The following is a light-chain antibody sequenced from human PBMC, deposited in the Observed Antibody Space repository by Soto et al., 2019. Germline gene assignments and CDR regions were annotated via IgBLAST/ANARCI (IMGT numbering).Light chain of an antibody. V-gene: IGKV3-11*01. Sequence: EIVLTQSPDTLSLSPGERATLSCRASQSVSSYLAWYQQKPGQAPRLLIYDASNRATGIPARFSGSGSGTDFTLTISRLEPEDFAVYYCQQYTNWPPNTFGQGTRLKIK. CDR1: QSVSSY. J-gene: IGKJ5*01. CDR2: DAS. CDR3: QQYTNWPPNT.